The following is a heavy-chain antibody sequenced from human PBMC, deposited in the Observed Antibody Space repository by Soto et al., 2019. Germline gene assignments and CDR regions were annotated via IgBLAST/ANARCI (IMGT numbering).Heavy chain of an antibody. V-gene: IGHV4-59*04. D-gene: IGHD5-18*01. Sequence: PSATLSLTCTVSGGSICSSYWSWIRQPPGKGLEWIGYIYYSGSAYYSPSLKSRVTMSVDTSKNQLSLELRSVTAADTAVYYCARDPGYSYGYNWGQGTLVTVSS. J-gene: IGHJ4*02. CDR2: IYYSGSA. CDR1: GGSICSSY. CDR3: ARDPGYSYGYN.